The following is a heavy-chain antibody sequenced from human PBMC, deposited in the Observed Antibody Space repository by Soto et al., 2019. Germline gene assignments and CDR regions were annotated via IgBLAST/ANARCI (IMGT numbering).Heavy chain of an antibody. CDR2: INPNNGDT. D-gene: IGHD3-22*01. V-gene: IGHV1-2*02. CDR1: GYAFTGYY. CDR3: ARARVYYFDSSGYDY. J-gene: IGHJ4*02. Sequence: ASVKVSCKASGYAFTGYYMHWVRQAPGQGLEWMGWINPNNGDTNYAQKFQGRVTMTRDTSISTAYMELSRLGFDDTAVYYCARARVYYFDSSGYDYWGQGTLVTVSS.